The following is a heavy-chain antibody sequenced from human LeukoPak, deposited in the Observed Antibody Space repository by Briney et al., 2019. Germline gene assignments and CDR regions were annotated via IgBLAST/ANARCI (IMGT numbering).Heavy chain of an antibody. CDR3: ARDLRSSGHYWHFDL. D-gene: IGHD6-19*01. J-gene: IGHJ2*01. V-gene: IGHV1-18*01. Sequence: ASVKVSCKATGYTFTSYGISWVRQAPGQGLEWMGWISAYNGNTNYAQKLQGRVTMTTDTSTSTAYMELRSLRSDDTAVYYCARDLRSSGHYWHFDLWGRGTLVTVSS. CDR2: ISAYNGNT. CDR1: GYTFTSYG.